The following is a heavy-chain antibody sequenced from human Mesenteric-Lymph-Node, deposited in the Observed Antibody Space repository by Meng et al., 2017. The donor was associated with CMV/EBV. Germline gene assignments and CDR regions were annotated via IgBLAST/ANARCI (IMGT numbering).Heavy chain of an antibody. CDR3: ARQPSDNSGWFDY. D-gene: IGHD6-19*01. V-gene: IGHV1-2*02. CDR1: AYTFTGYY. CDR2: INPNSGGT. J-gene: IGHJ4*02. Sequence: ASVKVSCKASAYTFTGYYMHWVRQAPGQGLELMGWINPNSGGTNYAQKFQGRVTMTRDTSVSTAYMELSRLRYDETAVYYCARQPSDNSGWFDYWGQGTLVTVSS.